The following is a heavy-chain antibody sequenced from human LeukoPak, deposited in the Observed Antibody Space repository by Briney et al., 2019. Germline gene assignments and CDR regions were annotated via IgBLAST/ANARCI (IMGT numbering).Heavy chain of an antibody. V-gene: IGHV3-53*01. CDR2: IYSGGDT. CDR1: GFTVSSNY. D-gene: IGHD1-7*01. CDR3: AAKVELRSNVPYFNS. Sequence: PGGSLRLSCAPSGFTVSSNYMSWVRQAPGKGLEWVSFIYSGGDTFYADSVKGRFTISRDNSKNTLYLQMNSLRAEDTAVYYCAAKVELRSNVPYFNSWGQGTLVTVSS. J-gene: IGHJ4*02.